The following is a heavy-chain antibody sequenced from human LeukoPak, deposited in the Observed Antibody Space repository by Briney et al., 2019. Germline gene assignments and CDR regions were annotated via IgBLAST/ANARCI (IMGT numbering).Heavy chain of an antibody. D-gene: IGHD3-9*01. CDR2: IKQDGSEK. CDR3: ARTTDIPYYYYGMDV. J-gene: IGHJ6*02. V-gene: IGHV3-7*01. CDR1: GFTFSSYW. Sequence: GGSLRLSCAASGFTFSSYWMSWVRQAPGKGLEWVANIKQDGSEKYYVDSVKGRFTISRDNAKNSLYLQMNSLRAEDTAVYYCARTTDIPYYYYGMDVWGQGTTVTVSS.